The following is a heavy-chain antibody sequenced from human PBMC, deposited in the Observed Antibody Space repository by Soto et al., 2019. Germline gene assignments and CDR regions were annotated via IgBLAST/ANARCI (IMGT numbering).Heavy chain of an antibody. V-gene: IGHV1-69*13. J-gene: IGHJ6*04. CDR1: GGTFSSYA. CDR2: IIPIFGTA. D-gene: IGHD2-21*02. Sequence: SVKVSCKASGGTFSSYAISWVRQAPGQGLEWMGGIIPIFGTANYAQKFQGRVTITADESTSTAYMELSSLRSEDTAVYYCARVGARGHIVVVTAPSTSYYDGMDVWGEGTTVTVPS. CDR3: ARVGARGHIVVVTAPSTSYYDGMDV.